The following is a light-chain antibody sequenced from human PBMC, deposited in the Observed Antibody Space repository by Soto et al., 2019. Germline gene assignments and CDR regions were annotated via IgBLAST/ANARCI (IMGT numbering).Light chain of an antibody. CDR1: QSVSSNN. Sequence: EIVLTQSPGTLSLSPGERATLSCRASQSVSSNNLAWYQQKPGRAPKPLIYGASSRATGIPDRFSGSGSGTDFTLTIRRLAPEDFAVYFCQQYGPSPHTFGQGTKVEVK. J-gene: IGKJ1*01. CDR3: QQYGPSPHT. V-gene: IGKV3-20*01. CDR2: GAS.